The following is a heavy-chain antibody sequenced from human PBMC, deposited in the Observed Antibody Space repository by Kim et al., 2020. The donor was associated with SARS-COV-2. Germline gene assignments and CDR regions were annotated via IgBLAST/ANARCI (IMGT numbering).Heavy chain of an antibody. CDR3: ARTSPYYYDSSGYPYYFDY. Sequence: ASVKVSCKASGYTFTSYGISWVRQAPGQGLEWMGWISAYNGNTNYAQKLQGRVTMTTDTSTSTAYMELRSLRSDDTAVYYCARTSPYYYDSSGYPYYFDYWGQVTLVTVSS. CDR1: GYTFTSYG. V-gene: IGHV1-18*01. J-gene: IGHJ4*02. CDR2: ISAYNGNT. D-gene: IGHD3-22*01.